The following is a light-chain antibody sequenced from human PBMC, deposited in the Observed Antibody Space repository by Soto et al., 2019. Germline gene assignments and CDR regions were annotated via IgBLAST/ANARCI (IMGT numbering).Light chain of an antibody. CDR1: QSVSVW. Sequence: DIQMTQSPSTLSASIGDTVTITCRASQSVSVWLAWYQQKPGQAPNLLVYDASSLQSGVPSRFSGSGSGTEFTLTIANLQPDDFATYYCQQFDTSPWTFGQGTKVDMK. J-gene: IGKJ1*01. CDR3: QQFDTSPWT. V-gene: IGKV1-5*01. CDR2: DAS.